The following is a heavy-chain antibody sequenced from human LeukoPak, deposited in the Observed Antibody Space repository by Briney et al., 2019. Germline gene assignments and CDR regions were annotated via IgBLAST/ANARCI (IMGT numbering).Heavy chain of an antibody. D-gene: IGHD5-18*01. CDR1: GGSISSYY. CDR2: IYYSGST. Sequence: PSETLSLTCTVSGGSISSYYWSWIRQPPGKGLGWIGYIYYSGSTNYNPSVKSRVTISVDTSKNQFSLKLSSVTAADTAVYYCARDRGYSYGYFGVFDLWGRGTLVTVSS. CDR3: ARDRGYSYGYFGVFDL. J-gene: IGHJ2*01. V-gene: IGHV4-59*01.